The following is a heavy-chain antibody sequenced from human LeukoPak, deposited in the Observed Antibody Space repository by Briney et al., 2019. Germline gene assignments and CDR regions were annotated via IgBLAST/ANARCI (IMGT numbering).Heavy chain of an antibody. J-gene: IGHJ3*02. Sequence: GGSLRLSCAASGFTVSSNYMSWVRQAPGKGLEWVSVIYSGGSTYYADSVKGRFTISRDNSKNTLYLQMNSLRAEDTAVYYCARDASYYDSSGYYSDAFDIWGQGTMVTVSS. CDR3: ARDASYYDSSGYYSDAFDI. CDR1: GFTVSSNY. V-gene: IGHV3-66*01. D-gene: IGHD3-22*01. CDR2: IYSGGST.